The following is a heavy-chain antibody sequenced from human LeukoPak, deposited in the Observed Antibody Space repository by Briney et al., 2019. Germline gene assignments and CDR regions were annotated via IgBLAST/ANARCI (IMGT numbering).Heavy chain of an antibody. Sequence: ASVKVSCKISGNSLTKFSINWVRQSPGKGLEWMGSFDPESGETIYAQRFQGRVTVTEDSSSDTAPMELSSLRPDDTAMYYCARDPAEGAAAGTGFSGWGQGTLVTVSS. J-gene: IGHJ4*02. D-gene: IGHD6-13*01. CDR1: GNSLTKFS. V-gene: IGHV1-24*01. CDR2: FDPESGET. CDR3: ARDPAEGAAAGTGFSG.